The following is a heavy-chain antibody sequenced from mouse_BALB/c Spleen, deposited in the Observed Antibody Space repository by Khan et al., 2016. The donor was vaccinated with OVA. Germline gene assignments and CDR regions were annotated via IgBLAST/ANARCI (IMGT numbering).Heavy chain of an antibody. Sequence: QVRLQQSGPELVKPGASVRISCKASGYTFTSYYIHWVKQRPGQGLEWIGWIFPGNVNTKYNEKFKGKATLTADTSSSTAYMQLSSLTSEDSAVYFCARWGGNYPSYAMDYWGQGTSVTVSS. CDR1: GYTFTSYY. V-gene: IGHV1S56*01. CDR2: IFPGNVNT. CDR3: ARWGGNYPSYAMDY. J-gene: IGHJ4*01. D-gene: IGHD2-1*01.